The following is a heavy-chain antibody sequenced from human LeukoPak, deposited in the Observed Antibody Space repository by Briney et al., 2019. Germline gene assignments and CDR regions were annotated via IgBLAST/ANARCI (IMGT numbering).Heavy chain of an antibody. D-gene: IGHD2-15*01. V-gene: IGHV3-23*01. Sequence: GGSLRLSCVASGFTFSNYPMHWLRQAPGKGLEWVSAISGSGGSTYYADSVKGRFTISRDNSKNTLYLQMNSLRAEDTAVYYCAKDRRDIVVVVAATLLVSGYDYWGQGTLVTVSS. CDR3: AKDRRDIVVVVAATLLVSGYDY. J-gene: IGHJ4*02. CDR2: ISGSGGST. CDR1: GFTFSNYP.